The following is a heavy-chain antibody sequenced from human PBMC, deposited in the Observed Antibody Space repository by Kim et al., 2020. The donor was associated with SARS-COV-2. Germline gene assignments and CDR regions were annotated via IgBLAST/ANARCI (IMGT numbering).Heavy chain of an antibody. Sequence: ADSVKGRFTISRDNAKNSLYLQMNSLGAEDTALYYCASTRQSGYELQGFDYWGQGTLVTVSS. V-gene: IGHV3-11*06. J-gene: IGHJ4*02. CDR3: ASTRQSGYELQGFDY. D-gene: IGHD5-12*01.